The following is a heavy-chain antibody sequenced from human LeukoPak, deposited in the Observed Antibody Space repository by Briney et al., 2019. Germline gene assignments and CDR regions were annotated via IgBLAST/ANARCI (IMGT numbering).Heavy chain of an antibody. J-gene: IGHJ5*02. CDR3: VKSKEDCCGSFDP. Sequence: GGSLRLSCAASAFILSNYGTSWVRQAPREGLEWVSSIIVSRGTTYYTDSVTGRFIISRDQSKHSLYLQINCLRVEDRVIYCGVKSKEDCCGSFDPWGEGTLVTVSS. CDR1: AFILSNYG. CDR2: IIVSRGTT. D-gene: IGHD2-15*01. V-gene: IGHV3-23*01.